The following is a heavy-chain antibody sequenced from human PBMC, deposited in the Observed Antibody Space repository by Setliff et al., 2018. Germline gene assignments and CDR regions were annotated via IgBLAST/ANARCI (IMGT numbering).Heavy chain of an antibody. V-gene: IGHV1-18*01. J-gene: IGHJ4*02. CDR1: GYTFRNYA. D-gene: IGHD5-18*01. CDR2: ISVYNGDT. Sequence: ASVKVSCKASGYTFRNYAFAWVRQAPGQGLEWVGWISVYNGDTNYAQKFQGRVTLTTDTSTSTAYMELRSLTSDDSAFYYCARAPSVELVTIRTNSWFTYWGQRTLVTVSS. CDR3: ARAPSVELVTIRTNSWFTY.